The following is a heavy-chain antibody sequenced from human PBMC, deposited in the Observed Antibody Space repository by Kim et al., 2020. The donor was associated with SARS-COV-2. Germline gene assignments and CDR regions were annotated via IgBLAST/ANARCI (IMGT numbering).Heavy chain of an antibody. D-gene: IGHD3-10*01. CDR3: ARTALLWFGERNYFDY. Sequence: SLKCRVTISVDKSKNQFALKRSSVTAADTAVYYCARTALLWFGERNYFDYWGQGTLVSVSS. V-gene: IGHV4-31*02. J-gene: IGHJ4*02.